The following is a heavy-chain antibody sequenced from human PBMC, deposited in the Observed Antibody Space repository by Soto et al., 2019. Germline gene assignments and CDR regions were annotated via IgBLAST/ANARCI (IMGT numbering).Heavy chain of an antibody. V-gene: IGHV1-58*02. CDR3: ARAGAAPYYYYGMDG. J-gene: IGHJ6*02. Sequence: SVKVSCKASGFTFTSSAMQWVRQARGQRLEWIGWIVVGSGNTNYAQKFQERVTITRDMSTSTAYMELSSLRSEDTAVYYCARAGAAPYYYYGMDGWGQGTRVTVSS. CDR1: GFTFTSSA. D-gene: IGHD2-15*01. CDR2: IVVGSGNT.